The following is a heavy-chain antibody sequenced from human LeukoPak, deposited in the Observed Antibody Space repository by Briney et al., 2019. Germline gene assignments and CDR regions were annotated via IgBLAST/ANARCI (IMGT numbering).Heavy chain of an antibody. CDR2: IYYSGST. CDR3: ARQEGYDSSGFPVYYFDY. Sequence: PSETLSLTCTVSGGSISSSSYYWGWIRQPPGKGLEWIGSIYYSGSTYYNPSLKSRVTISVDTSKNQFSLKLSSVTAADTAVCYCARQEGYDSSGFPVYYFDYWGQGTLVTVSS. D-gene: IGHD3-22*01. J-gene: IGHJ4*02. CDR1: GGSISSSSYY. V-gene: IGHV4-39*01.